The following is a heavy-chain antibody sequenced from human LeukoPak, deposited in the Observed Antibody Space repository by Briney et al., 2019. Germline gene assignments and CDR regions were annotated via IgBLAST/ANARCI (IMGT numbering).Heavy chain of an antibody. Sequence: ASVKVSCKASGYTFTSYDINWVRQATGQGLEWMGWMNPNSGNTGYAQKFQGRVTMTRNTSISTAYMELSSLRSEDTAVYYCARHCSGGSCIPYNWFDPWGQGTLVTVSS. CDR2: MNPNSGNT. V-gene: IGHV1-8*01. J-gene: IGHJ5*02. CDR1: GYTFTSYD. CDR3: ARHCSGGSCIPYNWFDP. D-gene: IGHD2-15*01.